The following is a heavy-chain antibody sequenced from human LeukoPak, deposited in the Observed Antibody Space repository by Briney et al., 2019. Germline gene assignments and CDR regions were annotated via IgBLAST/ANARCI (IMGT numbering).Heavy chain of an antibody. CDR3: ARWVDAFDV. CDR1: GASVSSDGYY. V-gene: IGHV4-31*02. CDR2: IYYRGTT. Sequence: SETLSLTCRVSGASVSSDGYYWSWVRQHPGKGLQWIGYIYYRGTTFYKPSLKSRVSISIDTSTNQFSLKLSSVIAADTAVYYCARWVDAFDVWGQGTMVTVSS. J-gene: IGHJ3*01.